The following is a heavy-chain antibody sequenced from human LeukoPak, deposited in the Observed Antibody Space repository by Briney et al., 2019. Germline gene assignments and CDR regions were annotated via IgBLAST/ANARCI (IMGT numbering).Heavy chain of an antibody. D-gene: IGHD5-18*01. V-gene: IGHV5-51*01. J-gene: IGHJ6*03. CDR3: ARTDTAMASYYYYYMDV. CDR2: IYPGDSDT. CDR1: GYSFTTYW. Sequence: GESLKISCKGSGYSFTTYWIGWVRQMPGKGLEWMGIIYPGDSDTRYSPSFQGQVTISADKSISTAYLQWSSLRSEDTAVYYCARTDTAMASYYYYYMDVWGKGTTVTVSS.